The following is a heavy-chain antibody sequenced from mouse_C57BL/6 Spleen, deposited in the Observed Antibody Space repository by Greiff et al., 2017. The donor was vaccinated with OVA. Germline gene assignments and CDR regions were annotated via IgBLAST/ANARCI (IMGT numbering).Heavy chain of an antibody. CDR2: IDPSDSYT. V-gene: IGHV1-69*01. J-gene: IGHJ2*01. Sequence: VQLQQPGAELVMPGASVKLSCKASGYTFTSYWMHWVKQRPGQGLEWIGEIDPSDSYTNYNQKFKGKSTLTVDKSSSTAYMQLSSLTSEDSAVYYCARWRVTYYVDYWGQGTTRTVSS. D-gene: IGHD2-2*01. CDR1: GYTFTSYW. CDR3: ARWRVTYYVDY.